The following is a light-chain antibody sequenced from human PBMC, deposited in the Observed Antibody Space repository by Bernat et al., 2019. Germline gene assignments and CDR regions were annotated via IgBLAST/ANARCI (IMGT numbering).Light chain of an antibody. Sequence: SYVLTQPPSVSVAPGKTARITCGGNNIGSKSVHWYQQKPGQAPVLVIYYDSDRPSGIPERFSGSNSGNTATLTISRVVAGDEADYYGQGWDRSSDHPGVFGGGTKLTVL. CDR1: NIGSKS. CDR3: QGWDRSSDHPGV. V-gene: IGLV3-21*04. J-gene: IGLJ3*02. CDR2: YDS.